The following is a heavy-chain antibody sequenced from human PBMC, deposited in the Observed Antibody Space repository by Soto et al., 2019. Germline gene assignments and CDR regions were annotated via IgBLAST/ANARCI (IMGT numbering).Heavy chain of an antibody. V-gene: IGHV3-30-3*01. Sequence: QVQLVESGGGVVQPGWSLRLSCAASGFTFSSYALHWVRQAPGKGLEWVALISYDGSNKYYADSVKGRFTISRDNSKNTLYLQMNSLRAEDTAVYYCARDKRDLRFLEWSYYFDYWGQGTLVTVSS. D-gene: IGHD3-3*01. CDR2: ISYDGSNK. CDR1: GFTFSSYA. J-gene: IGHJ4*02. CDR3: ARDKRDLRFLEWSYYFDY.